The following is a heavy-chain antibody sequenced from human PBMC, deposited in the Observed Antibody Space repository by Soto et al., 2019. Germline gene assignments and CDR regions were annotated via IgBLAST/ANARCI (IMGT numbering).Heavy chain of an antibody. CDR3: ARESGDWPLNWFDP. CDR2: ITSDGKSK. Sequence: LRHSCAASGFNFSNHWMHWVRQRPAEGLVWVSRITSDGKSKAYAESVKGRFAISRDNAKNTLYLQMNGLTAEDTAVYYCARESGDWPLNWFDPWGQGTQVTVSS. V-gene: IGHV3-74*01. CDR1: GFNFSNHW. D-gene: IGHD2-21*02. J-gene: IGHJ5*02.